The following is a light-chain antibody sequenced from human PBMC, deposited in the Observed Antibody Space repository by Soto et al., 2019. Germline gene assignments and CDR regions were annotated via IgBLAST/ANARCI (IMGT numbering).Light chain of an antibody. CDR1: SSDVGSYNL. J-gene: IGLJ2*01. V-gene: IGLV2-23*01. CDR3: CSYACSSTLDVV. Sequence: QSVLTQPASVSGSPGQSITISCTGTSSDVGSYNLVSWYQQHPGKAPKLMIYEGSKRPSGVSNRFSGSKSGNTASLTISGLQAEDEADYYCCSYACSSTLDVVFGGGTKLTVL. CDR2: EGS.